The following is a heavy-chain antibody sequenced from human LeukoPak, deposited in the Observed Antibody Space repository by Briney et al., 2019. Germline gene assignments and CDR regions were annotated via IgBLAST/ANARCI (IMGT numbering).Heavy chain of an antibody. J-gene: IGHJ4*02. CDR3: AKLTRGGYEKFDF. CDR2: IYPGDSDT. D-gene: IGHD5-12*01. CDR1: GYSFTSYW. V-gene: IGHV5-51*01. Sequence: GESLKISCKGSGYSFTSYWIGWVRQMPGKGLEWMGIIYPGDSDTRYSPSFQGQVTISAAKSISTAFLHWSSLKASDTAIYYCAKLTRGGYEKFDFWGQGTQVTVSS.